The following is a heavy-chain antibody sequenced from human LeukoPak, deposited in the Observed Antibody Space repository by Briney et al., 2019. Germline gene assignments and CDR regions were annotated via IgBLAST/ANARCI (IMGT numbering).Heavy chain of an antibody. CDR1: GGSISSSSYY. J-gene: IGHJ5*02. Sequence: SETLSLTCTVSGGSISSSSYYWGWIRQPPGKGLEWIGSIYYSGSTYYNPSLKSRVTISVDTSKNQFSLKMSSVTAADTAVYYCARDTLGGSGSYYSATNWFDPWGQGTLVTVSS. CDR3: ARDTLGGSGSYYSATNWFDP. V-gene: IGHV4-39*02. D-gene: IGHD3-10*01. CDR2: IYYSGST.